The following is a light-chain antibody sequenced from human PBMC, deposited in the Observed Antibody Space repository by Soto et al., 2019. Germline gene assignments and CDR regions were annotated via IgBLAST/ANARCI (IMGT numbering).Light chain of an antibody. CDR3: QDYNSFSRT. V-gene: IGKV1-5*03. CDR1: ESVSTW. Sequence: DIQMTQTPSTLSASVGDRVTITCRASESVSTWLAWYQQKPGKAPHLLIYASSTLQAGVPSRFSASGSGTDFTLTISSLQPDDFATYYCQDYNSFSRTFGGGTKVEIK. CDR2: ASS. J-gene: IGKJ4*01.